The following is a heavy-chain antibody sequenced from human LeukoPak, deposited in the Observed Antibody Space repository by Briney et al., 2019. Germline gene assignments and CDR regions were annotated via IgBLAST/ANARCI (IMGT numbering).Heavy chain of an antibody. D-gene: IGHD3-10*01. CDR1: GFPLSSYA. Sequence: PGGSLRLSCAASGFPLSSYAMSWVRQVPGKGLEWVSSISSSSSYIYYADSVKGRFTISRDNANNSLYLQINSLRAEDTAVYYCARSFMALWGQGTLVTVSS. CDR2: ISSSSSYI. CDR3: ARSFMAL. V-gene: IGHV3-21*04. J-gene: IGHJ4*02.